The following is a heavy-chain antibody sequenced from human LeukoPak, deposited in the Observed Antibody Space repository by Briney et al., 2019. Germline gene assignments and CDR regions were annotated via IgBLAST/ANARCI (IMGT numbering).Heavy chain of an antibody. V-gene: IGHV3-13*01. CDR2: IGPTGDT. Sequence: PGGSLRLSCAASGFTFSSYDMHWVRQATGKGLEWVSAIGPTGDTYYSGSVEGRFTISRENARHSVYLQMNSLRAEDTALYYCARAKPGGSGSDYGDRNIDYWGQGTLVTVSS. J-gene: IGHJ4*02. CDR3: ARAKPGGSGSDYGDRNIDY. D-gene: IGHD4-17*01. CDR1: GFTFSSYD.